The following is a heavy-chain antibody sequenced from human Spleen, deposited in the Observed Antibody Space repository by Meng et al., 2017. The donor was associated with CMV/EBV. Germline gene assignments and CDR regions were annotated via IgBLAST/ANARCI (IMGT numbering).Heavy chain of an antibody. J-gene: IGHJ4*02. Sequence: LTCAVSGGSFSIDYWWSWVRQTPGKGLQLLGELHHRGTTTYNPSLNSRVTFSLDKSKNEFSLKLTSVTVADTAVYYCARNGHYSLDSWSQGTLVTVSS. V-gene: IGHV4-4*02. CDR1: GGSFSIDYW. CDR3: ARNGHYSLDS. D-gene: IGHD3-22*01. CDR2: LHHRGTT.